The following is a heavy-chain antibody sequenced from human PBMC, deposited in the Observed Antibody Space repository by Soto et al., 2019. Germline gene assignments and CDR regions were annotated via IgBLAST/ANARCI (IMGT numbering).Heavy chain of an antibody. CDR1: GFTFSDYF. J-gene: IGHJ4*02. D-gene: IGHD6-19*01. V-gene: IGHV3-72*01. CDR2: TRNKAYSYTT. Sequence: SLRLSCAASGFTFSDYFTDWVRQAPGKGLEWVGRTRNKAYSYTTEYAASVKGRFTISRDDSKNSLYLQMNSLKTEDTAVYYCARNSYNNGYYVDYWGQGSLVTVS. CDR3: ARNSYNNGYYVDY.